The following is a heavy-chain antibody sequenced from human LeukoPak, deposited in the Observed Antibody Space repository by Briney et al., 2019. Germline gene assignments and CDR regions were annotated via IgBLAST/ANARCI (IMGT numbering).Heavy chain of an antibody. Sequence: PSETLSLTCTVSGGSISSYYWSWIRQPPGKGLEWIGYIYYSGGTNYNPSLRSRVTVSVDTSKNQFSLKLSSVTAADTAVYYCARRIPLRGYFDYWGREPWSPSPQ. CDR3: ARRIPLRGYFDY. J-gene: IGHJ4*02. CDR2: IYYSGGT. V-gene: IGHV4-59*01. CDR1: GGSISSYY. D-gene: IGHD2/OR15-2a*01.